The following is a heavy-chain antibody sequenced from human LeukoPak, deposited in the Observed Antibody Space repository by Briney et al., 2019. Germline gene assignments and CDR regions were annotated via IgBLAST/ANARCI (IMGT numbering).Heavy chain of an antibody. CDR2: IYSGGST. CDR1: GFSFSNDA. CDR3: ARVRTTNWFDP. J-gene: IGHJ5*02. D-gene: IGHD4-11*01. V-gene: IGHV3-66*02. Sequence: GGSLRLSCAASGFSFSNDAMTWVRQAPGKGLEWVSVIYSGGSTYYADSVKGRFTISRDNSKNTLYLQMNSLRAEDTAVYYCARVRTTNWFDPWGQGTLVTVSS.